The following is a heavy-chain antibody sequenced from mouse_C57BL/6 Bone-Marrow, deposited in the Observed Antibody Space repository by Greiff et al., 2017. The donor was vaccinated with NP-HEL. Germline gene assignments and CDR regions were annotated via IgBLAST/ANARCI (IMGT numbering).Heavy chain of an antibody. J-gene: IGHJ3*01. CDR1: GYTFTSYW. V-gene: IGHV1-50*01. D-gene: IGHD1-1*01. Sequence: QVQLQQPGAELVKPGASVKLSCKASGYTFTSYWMQWVKQRPGQGLEWIGEIDPSDSYTNYNQKFKGKATLTVDTSSSTAYMQLSSLTSEDSAVYYCARYLPYETYWGQGTLVTVSA. CDR2: IDPSDSYT. CDR3: ARYLPYETY.